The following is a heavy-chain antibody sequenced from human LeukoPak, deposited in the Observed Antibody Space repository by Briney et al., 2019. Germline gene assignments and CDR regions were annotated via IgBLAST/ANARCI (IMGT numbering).Heavy chain of an antibody. CDR1: GFTFSSYS. Sequence: GGSLRLSCAASGFTFSSYSMNWVRQAPGKGLEWVSSISSSSSYIYYADSVKSRFTISRDNAKNSLYLQMNSLRAEDTAVYYCASATIAVAGTDYWGQGTLVTVSS. V-gene: IGHV3-21*01. CDR3: ASATIAVAGTDY. D-gene: IGHD6-19*01. J-gene: IGHJ4*02. CDR2: ISSSSSYI.